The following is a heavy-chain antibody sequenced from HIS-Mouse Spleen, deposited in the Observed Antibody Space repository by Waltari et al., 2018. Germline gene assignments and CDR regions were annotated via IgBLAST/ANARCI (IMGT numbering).Heavy chain of an antibody. CDR3: AKGGLMVYAIGDY. CDR1: GFTFSSYG. J-gene: IGHJ4*02. CDR2: IWYDGSNK. V-gene: IGHV3-33*06. D-gene: IGHD2-8*01. Sequence: QVQLVESGGGVVQPGRSLRRSCAASGFTFSSYGRHGVRRAPGKGLEWVAVIWYDGSNKYYADSVKGRFTISRDNSKNTLYLQMNSLRAEDTAVYYCAKGGLMVYAIGDYWGQGTLVTVSS.